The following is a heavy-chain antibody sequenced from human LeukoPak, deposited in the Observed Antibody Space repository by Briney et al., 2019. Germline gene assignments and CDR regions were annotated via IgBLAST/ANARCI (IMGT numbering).Heavy chain of an antibody. J-gene: IGHJ1*01. CDR1: GLTSTPSE. Sequence: GGSLRLSCAASGLTSTPSELNWVRQAPGKGLEWISYISHTGSLIYYADSVKGRFTISRDNAKNFLYLQMNSLRVEDTGIYYCSSYCSEGTCYGYFHHWGQGTLVSVSS. V-gene: IGHV3-48*03. CDR3: SSYCSEGTCYGYFHH. D-gene: IGHD2-15*01. CDR2: ISHTGSLI.